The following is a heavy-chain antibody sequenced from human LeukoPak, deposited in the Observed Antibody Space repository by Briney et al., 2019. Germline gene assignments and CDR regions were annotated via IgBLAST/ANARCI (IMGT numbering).Heavy chain of an antibody. Sequence: ASVKVSCKASGYTFTGYFLNWVRQAPGQGLEWMGWINPNSGATNYAPKFQGRVTMTRDTSITTAYMELSSLRSDDTAVYYCAIKFVVPAALDYWGPRTVVTVSS. V-gene: IGHV1-2*02. CDR3: AIKFVVPAALDY. CDR2: INPNSGAT. J-gene: IGHJ4*02. CDR1: GYTFTGYF. D-gene: IGHD2-2*01.